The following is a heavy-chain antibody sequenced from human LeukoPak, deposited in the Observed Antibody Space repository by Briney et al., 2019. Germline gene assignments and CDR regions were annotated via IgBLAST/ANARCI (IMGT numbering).Heavy chain of an antibody. CDR3: AESYYYYYMDV. J-gene: IGHJ6*03. CDR2: INSDGSST. Sequence: GGSLRLSCAASGFTFSSHWMYWVRQAPGKGLVWVSRINSDGSSTSYADSVKGRFTISRDNAKNTLYLQMNSLRAEDTAVYYCAESYYYYYMDVWGKGTTVTVSS. CDR1: GFTFSSHW. V-gene: IGHV3-74*01.